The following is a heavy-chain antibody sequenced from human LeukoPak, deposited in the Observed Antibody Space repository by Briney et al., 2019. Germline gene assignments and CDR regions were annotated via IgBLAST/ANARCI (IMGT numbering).Heavy chain of an antibody. D-gene: IGHD3-10*01. V-gene: IGHV3-7*01. CDR1: GFPLSSYA. CDR2: IKQDGSEK. Sequence: GGSLRLSCAAFGFPLSSYAMNWVRQAPGKGLEWVANIKQDGSEKYYVDSVKGRFTISRDNAKNSLYLQMNSLRGEDTAVYYCARDWGLTYYYFYYYMDVWGKGTTVTVSS. CDR3: ARDWGLTYYYFYYYMDV. J-gene: IGHJ6*03.